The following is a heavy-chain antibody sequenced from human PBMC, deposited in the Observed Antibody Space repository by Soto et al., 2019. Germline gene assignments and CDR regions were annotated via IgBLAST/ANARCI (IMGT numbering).Heavy chain of an antibody. V-gene: IGHV4-39*01. CDR2: VYCNGGT. CDR3: ASSRTAHSCPGY. D-gene: IGHD2-21*02. J-gene: IGHJ4*02. Sequence: XESLGLTSMVCGGGISRRKDCGCWIRQPPGRGLEWIGSVYCNGGTYYNPSLNSRVTISAATSKNQFSLSLRSVTAADTPIYVSASSRTAHSCPGYCAQRPLVTGSS. CDR1: GGGISRRKDC.